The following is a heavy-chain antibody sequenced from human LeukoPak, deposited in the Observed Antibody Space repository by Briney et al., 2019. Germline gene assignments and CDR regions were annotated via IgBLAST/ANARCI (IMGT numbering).Heavy chain of an antibody. CDR1: GYTFTGYY. D-gene: IGHD4-11*01. CDR2: INTNSGGT. CDR3: TSLQSFGDDALHI. J-gene: IGHJ3*02. Sequence: ASVKVSCKTSGYTFTGYYMHWVRQAPGQGLEWMGWINTNSGGTYYAQKFQGRVTMTRDTSISTAYMELSRLRSDDTAVYYCTSLQSFGDDALHIWGQGTMVTVSS. V-gene: IGHV1-2*02.